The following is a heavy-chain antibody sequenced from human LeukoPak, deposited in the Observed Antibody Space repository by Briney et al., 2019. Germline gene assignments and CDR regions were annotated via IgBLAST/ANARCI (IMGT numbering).Heavy chain of an antibody. Sequence: SETLSLTCTVSGGSISSYYWSWIRQPPGKELEWIGYIYYSGSTNYNPSLKSRVTISVDTSKNQFSLKLSSVTAADTAVYYCARVADDFWSGYLPYWGQGTLVTVSS. CDR2: IYYSGST. D-gene: IGHD3-3*01. J-gene: IGHJ4*02. CDR3: ARVADDFWSGYLPY. CDR1: GGSISSYY. V-gene: IGHV4-59*01.